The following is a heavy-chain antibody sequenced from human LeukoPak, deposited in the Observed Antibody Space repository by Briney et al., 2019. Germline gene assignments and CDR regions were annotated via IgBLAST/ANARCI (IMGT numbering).Heavy chain of an antibody. CDR3: AKSGQWLPPTEFDS. D-gene: IGHD6-19*01. V-gene: IGHV3-23*01. CDR1: GFTFSSYA. J-gene: IGHJ4*02. CDR2: ISGRGGNT. Sequence: GGSLRLSCAASGFTFSSYATSWVRQAPGKGLEWVSSISGRGGNTYYADSVKGRFTISRDNSKNTLYLQMNSLRAEDTAVYYCAKSGQWLPPTEFDSWGQGTLVTVSS.